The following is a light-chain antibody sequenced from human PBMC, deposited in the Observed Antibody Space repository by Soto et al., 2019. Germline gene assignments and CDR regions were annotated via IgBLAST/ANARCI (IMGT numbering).Light chain of an antibody. Sequence: QSVLTPPPSASWSPGQSVTISCTGTSSDIGGYNYVSWYQQHPGKAPKLMIYEVSKRPSGVPDRFSGSKSGNTASLTVSGLQAEDEADYYCSSYAGSNLGVFGTGTKVTVL. CDR3: SSYAGSNLGV. J-gene: IGLJ1*01. CDR2: EVS. V-gene: IGLV2-8*01. CDR1: SSDIGGYNY.